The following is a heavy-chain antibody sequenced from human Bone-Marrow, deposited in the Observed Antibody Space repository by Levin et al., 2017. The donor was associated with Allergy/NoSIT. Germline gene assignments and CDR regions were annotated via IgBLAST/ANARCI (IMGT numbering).Heavy chain of an antibody. CDR3: AKDSSSLPT. J-gene: IGHJ5*02. Sequence: GGSLRLSCAASGFTFSSYGMHWVRQAPGKGLEWVAVISYDGSNKYYADSVKGRFTISRDNSKNTLYLQMNSLRAEDTAVYYCAKDSSSLPTWGQGTLVTVSS. CDR2: ISYDGSNK. V-gene: IGHV3-30*18. D-gene: IGHD2-15*01. CDR1: GFTFSSYG.